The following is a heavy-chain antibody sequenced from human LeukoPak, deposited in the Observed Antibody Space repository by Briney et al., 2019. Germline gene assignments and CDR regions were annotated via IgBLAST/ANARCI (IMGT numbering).Heavy chain of an antibody. CDR1: GFTFSSYA. V-gene: IGHV3-23*01. J-gene: IGHJ4*02. CDR2: ISGSGGST. D-gene: IGHD2-15*01. CDR3: AKTWWYRYYFDY. Sequence: GGSLRLSCAASGFTFSSYAMSWVRQAPGKGLEGVSAISGSGGSTYYADSVKGRFTISRDNSKNTLYLQMNSLRAEDTAVYYCAKTWWYRYYFDYWGQGTLVTVSS.